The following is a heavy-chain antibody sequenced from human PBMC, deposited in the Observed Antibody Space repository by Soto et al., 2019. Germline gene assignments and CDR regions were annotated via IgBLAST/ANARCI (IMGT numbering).Heavy chain of an antibody. V-gene: IGHV3-33*01. J-gene: IGHJ4*02. CDR3: ARDSAWLFDS. CDR1: GFTYSSYG. CDR2: IWYDGSNK. Sequence: QVQLVESGGGVVQPGRSLRLSCAVSGFTYSSYGMHWVRQAPGKGLEWVAVIWYDGSNKYYADSVKGRFIISRDDSTNTLSLQMNSLRAEDTAVYYCARDSAWLFDSWGQGTLVTVSS. D-gene: IGHD5-12*01.